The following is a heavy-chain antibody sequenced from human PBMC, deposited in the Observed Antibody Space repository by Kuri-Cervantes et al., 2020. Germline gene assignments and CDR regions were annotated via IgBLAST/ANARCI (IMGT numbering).Heavy chain of an antibody. CDR1: GYTFTSYG. J-gene: IGHJ6*03. CDR2: INPNSGGT. Sequence: ASVKVSCKASGYTFTSYGISWVRQAPGQGLEWMGWINPNSGGTKYAQKFQGRVTMTRDTSTRTVYMELSSLRSEDTAMYYCARGSGSCLFYNHYYMDVWGKGTTVTVSS. D-gene: IGHD2-15*01. CDR3: ARGSGSCLFYNHYYMDV. V-gene: IGHV1-2*02.